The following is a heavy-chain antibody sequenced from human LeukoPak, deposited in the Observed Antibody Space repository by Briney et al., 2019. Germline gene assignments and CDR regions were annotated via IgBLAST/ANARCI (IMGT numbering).Heavy chain of an antibody. D-gene: IGHD2-2*01. Sequence: GESLKISCKGSGYSFTSYWIGWVRQMPGKGLEWMGIIYPGDSDTRYSPSFQGQVTISADKSISTAYLQWSSLKASDTAMYYCARQLARVYCSSTSCYVDCWGQGTLVTVSS. J-gene: IGHJ4*02. CDR3: ARQLARVYCSSTSCYVDC. CDR1: GYSFTSYW. V-gene: IGHV5-51*01. CDR2: IYPGDSDT.